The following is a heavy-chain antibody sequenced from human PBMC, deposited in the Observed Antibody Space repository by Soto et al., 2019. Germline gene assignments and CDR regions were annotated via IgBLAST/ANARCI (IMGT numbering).Heavy chain of an antibody. CDR1: GGSISSYY. V-gene: IGHV4-4*07. J-gene: IGHJ4*02. Sequence: PSETLSLTCTVSGGSISSYYWSWIRQPAGKGLEWIGRIYTSGSTNYNPSLKSRVTMSVDTSKNQFSLKLSSVTAADTAVYYCARACSSNSCYDVFDYWGQGTLVTGSS. D-gene: IGHD2-2*01. CDR3: ARACSSNSCYDVFDY. CDR2: IYTSGST.